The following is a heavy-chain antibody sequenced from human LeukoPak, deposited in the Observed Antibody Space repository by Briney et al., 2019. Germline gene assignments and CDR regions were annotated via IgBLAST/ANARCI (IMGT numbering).Heavy chain of an antibody. CDR1: GFTFSSYA. D-gene: IGHD2-2*01. J-gene: IGHJ4*02. V-gene: IGHV3-23*01. Sequence: GGSLRLSCAASGFTFSSYAMSWVRQAPGEGLEWVSAISGSGGSTYYADSVRGRFTISRDNSKNTLYLQMNSLRAEDTAVYYCAKGSIVVVPAAFDYWGQGTLVTVSS. CDR2: ISGSGGST. CDR3: AKGSIVVVPAAFDY.